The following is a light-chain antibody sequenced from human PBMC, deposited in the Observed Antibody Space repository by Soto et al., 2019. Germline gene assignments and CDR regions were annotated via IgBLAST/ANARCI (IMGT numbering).Light chain of an antibody. CDR3: QHYLNYPIT. CDR2: GAS. Sequence: IRMTQSPSSLSASTGDTVTITCRASQDIGSVLAWYQQKPGTAPKVLISGASNLHGGVPSRFSGSGSRTDFTLPITHLQSEDFATYYCQHYLNYPITFGQGTRLEI. V-gene: IGKV1-8*01. CDR1: QDIGSV. J-gene: IGKJ5*01.